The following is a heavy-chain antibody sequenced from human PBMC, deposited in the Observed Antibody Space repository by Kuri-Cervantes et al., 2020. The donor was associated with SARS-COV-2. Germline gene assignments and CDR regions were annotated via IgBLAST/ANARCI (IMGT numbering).Heavy chain of an antibody. J-gene: IGHJ5*02. D-gene: IGHD1-26*01. CDR3: ARDLLTQGWFDP. CDR1: GFTFSSYA. CDR2: ISGSGGST. Sequence: GESLKISCAASGFTFSSYAMGWVRQAPGKGLEWVSAISGSGGSTYYADSVKGRFTISRDNAKNSLYLQMNSLRAEDTAVYYCARDLLTQGWFDPWGQGTLVTVSS. V-gene: IGHV3-23*01.